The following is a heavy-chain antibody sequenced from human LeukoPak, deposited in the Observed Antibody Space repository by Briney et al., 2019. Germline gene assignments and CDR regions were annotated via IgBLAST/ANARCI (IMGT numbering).Heavy chain of an antibody. CDR2: IHSRGST. D-gene: IGHD5-24*01. Sequence: SETLSLTCTVSGGSISSSYWTWIRQTPGKGLEWIGYIHSRGSTSYNPSLKSRVTISLDTSKNQFSLKLSSVTAADTGMYYCARDDGSSMTNNINWYVHWGQGTLVTVSS. J-gene: IGHJ5*02. CDR3: ARDDGSSMTNNINWYVH. CDR1: GGSISSSY. V-gene: IGHV4-59*01.